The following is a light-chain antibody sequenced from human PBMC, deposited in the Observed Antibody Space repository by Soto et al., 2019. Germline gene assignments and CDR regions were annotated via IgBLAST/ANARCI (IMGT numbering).Light chain of an antibody. CDR2: GAS. J-gene: IGKJ1*01. Sequence: EIVLTQSPGTLSLSPGERATLSCRASQSVSSSYLAWYQQKPGQAPRLLIYGASSRATGIPDRFSGRGSGTDFTLTISRREPEDFAVYYCQQYGSSRTFGQGTKVEIK. CDR1: QSVSSSY. CDR3: QQYGSSRT. V-gene: IGKV3-20*01.